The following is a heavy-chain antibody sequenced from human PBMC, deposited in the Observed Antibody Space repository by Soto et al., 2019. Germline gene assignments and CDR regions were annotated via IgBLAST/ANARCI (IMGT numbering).Heavy chain of an antibody. Sequence: QVQLVESGGGVVQPGRSLRLSCAASGFTFSSYAMHWVRQAPGKGLEWVAVISYDGSNKYYADSVKGRFTISRDNSKNTLYLQMNSLRAEDTAVYYCARSHNNWNYKIYYYYGMDVWGQGTTVTVSS. CDR2: ISYDGSNK. CDR1: GFTFSSYA. J-gene: IGHJ6*02. CDR3: ARSHNNWNYKIYYYYGMDV. V-gene: IGHV3-30-3*01. D-gene: IGHD1-7*01.